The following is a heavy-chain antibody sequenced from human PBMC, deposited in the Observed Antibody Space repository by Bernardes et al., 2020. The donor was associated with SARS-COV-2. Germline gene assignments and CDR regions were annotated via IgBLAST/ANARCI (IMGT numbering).Heavy chain of an antibody. Sequence: SETLSLTCTVSGGSISSYYWSWIRQPTGKGLEWIGYIYYSGSTNYNPSLKSRVTISVDTSKNQFSLKLSSVTAADTAVYYCARLTYVVVPADPFYYDYYMDVWGKGTTVTVSS. J-gene: IGHJ6*03. CDR3: ARLTYVVVPADPFYYDYYMDV. V-gene: IGHV4-59*08. D-gene: IGHD2-2*01. CDR2: IYYSGST. CDR1: GGSISSYY.